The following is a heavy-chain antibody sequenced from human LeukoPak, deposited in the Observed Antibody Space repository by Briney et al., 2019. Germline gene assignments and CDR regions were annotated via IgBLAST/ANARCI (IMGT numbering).Heavy chain of an antibody. Sequence: SETLSLACTVSGGSISSYYWSWIRQPPGKGLGWIGYIYYSGSTNYNPSLKSRVTISVDTSKNQFSLKLSSVTAADTAVYYCASSVYCSSTSCPDEGYYYMDVWGKGTTVTVSS. V-gene: IGHV4-59*08. D-gene: IGHD2-2*01. CDR3: ASSVYCSSTSCPDEGYYYMDV. CDR1: GGSISSYY. CDR2: IYYSGST. J-gene: IGHJ6*03.